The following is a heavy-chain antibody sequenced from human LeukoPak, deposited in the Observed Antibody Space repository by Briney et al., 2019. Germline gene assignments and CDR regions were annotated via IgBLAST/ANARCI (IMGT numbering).Heavy chain of an antibody. J-gene: IGHJ5*02. Sequence: GGSLRLSCAAAGFTFSTYGIHWVRQAPGKGLEWVAVLSYDASNEYYADSVKGRFTISRDNAKNSLYLQMNSLRAEDTAVYYCAREEMATITSWGQGTLVTVSS. V-gene: IGHV3-30*03. CDR3: AREEMATITS. D-gene: IGHD5-24*01. CDR2: LSYDASNE. CDR1: GFTFSTYG.